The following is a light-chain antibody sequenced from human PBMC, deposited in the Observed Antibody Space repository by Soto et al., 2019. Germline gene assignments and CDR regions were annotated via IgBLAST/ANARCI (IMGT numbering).Light chain of an antibody. CDR1: QNVYSN. V-gene: IGKV3-15*01. CDR3: QQYTNWPLA. CDR2: GAS. Sequence: EIVMTQSPATLSVSPGERATLSCRASQNVYSNLAWYQQKPGQAPRLLIYGASTRATGIPARFSGSGSGTDFTLTIISLQSEDFAVYYCQQYTNWPLAFGQGTKVEVK. J-gene: IGKJ1*01.